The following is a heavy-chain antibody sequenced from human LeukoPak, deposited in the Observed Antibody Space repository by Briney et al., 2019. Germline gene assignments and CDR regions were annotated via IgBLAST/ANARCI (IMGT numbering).Heavy chain of an antibody. Sequence: GGSLRLSCAASGFTFSFYSMNWVRQAPGKGLEWVAFIRYDGSNKYYADSVKGRFTISRDNSKNTLYLQMNSLRAEDTAVYYCAKDWYYYDSSGYSSGPAYWGQGTLVTVSS. CDR2: IRYDGSNK. CDR3: AKDWYYYDSSGYSSGPAY. J-gene: IGHJ4*02. V-gene: IGHV3-30*02. D-gene: IGHD3-22*01. CDR1: GFTFSFYS.